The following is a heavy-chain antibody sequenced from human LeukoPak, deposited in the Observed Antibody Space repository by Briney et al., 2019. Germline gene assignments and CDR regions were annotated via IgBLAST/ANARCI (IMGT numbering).Heavy chain of an antibody. CDR1: AFTFSSYA. CDR2: ISGSGGST. J-gene: IGHJ5*02. CDR3: AKVPRSSANNWFDP. V-gene: IGHV3-23*01. D-gene: IGHD6-19*01. Sequence: GGSLRLSCAASAFTFSSYAMSWVRQPPGKGLEWVSTISGSGGSTYYVDSVKGRFTISRDNSKNTLYLQMNSLRAEDTAVYYCAKVPRSSANNWFDPRGQGTLVTVSS.